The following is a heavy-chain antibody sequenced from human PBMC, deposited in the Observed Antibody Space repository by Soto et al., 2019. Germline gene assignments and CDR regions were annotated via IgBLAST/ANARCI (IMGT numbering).Heavy chain of an antibody. D-gene: IGHD2-21*02. J-gene: IGHJ4*02. CDR3: ARGGHVVVVTAALDY. CDR1: GDTFTDYY. Sequence: QVQLMQSGAEVKKPGASVKVSCKASGDTFTDYYIHWVRQAPGQGLEWMGTVNPSGGHTTYAQHFRGRVTVTRDTSPSTLYMELTSLTSDDTAIYYCARGGHVVVVTAALDYWGQGTLVTVSS. CDR2: VNPSGGHT. V-gene: IGHV1-46*01.